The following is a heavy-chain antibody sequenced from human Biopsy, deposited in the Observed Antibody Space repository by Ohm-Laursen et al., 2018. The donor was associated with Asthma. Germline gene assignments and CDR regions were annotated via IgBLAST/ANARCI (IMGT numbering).Heavy chain of an antibody. J-gene: IGHJ6*02. CDR3: ARDLRSDNWNPWGMDV. D-gene: IGHD1-20*01. Sequence: SLRLSCTAPGFTFSDYDMHWVRQAPGKGLEWVAVISYDGTNKDYADSVKGRFTFSRDNSQNTLSLEMNSLRVEDTAVYYCARDLRSDNWNPWGMDVWGLGTTVTVSS. CDR1: GFTFSDYD. CDR2: ISYDGTNK. V-gene: IGHV3-30-3*01.